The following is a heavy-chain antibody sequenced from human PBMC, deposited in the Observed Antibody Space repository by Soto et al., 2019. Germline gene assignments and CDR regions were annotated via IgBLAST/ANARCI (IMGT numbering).Heavy chain of an antibody. CDR1: GGSISSGGYY. Sequence: SETLSLTCTVSGGSISSGGYYWSWIRQHPGKGLEWIGDIYYSGSTYYNPSLKRRVTISVDTSKNQFSLKLSSVTAADTAVYDCAREGSSSWYDYWGQGTLVTVSS. J-gene: IGHJ4*02. CDR2: IYYSGST. V-gene: IGHV4-31*03. D-gene: IGHD6-13*01. CDR3: AREGSSSWYDY.